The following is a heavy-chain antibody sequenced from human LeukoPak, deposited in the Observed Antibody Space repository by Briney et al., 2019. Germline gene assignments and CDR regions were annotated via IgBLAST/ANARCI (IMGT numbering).Heavy chain of an antibody. D-gene: IGHD6-19*01. CDR2: ISAYNGNT. J-gene: IGHJ4*02. CDR1: GYTFTSYG. V-gene: IGHV1-18*01. CDR3: ARDPTPGIAVAAYYFDY. Sequence: ASVKVSCKASGYTFTSYGISWVRQAPGQGLEWMGWISAYNGNTNYAQKLQGRVTMTRDTSTSTVYMELSSLRSEDTAVYYCARDPTPGIAVAAYYFDYWGQGTLVTVSS.